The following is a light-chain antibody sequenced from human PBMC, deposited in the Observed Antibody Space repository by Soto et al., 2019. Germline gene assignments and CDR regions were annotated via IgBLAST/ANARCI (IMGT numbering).Light chain of an antibody. CDR3: GTWDSSLSAGQV. V-gene: IGLV1-51*02. CDR2: ENN. Sequence: QAVVTQPPSVSAAPGQKVTISCSGSSSNIGNNYVSWYQQLPGTAPKLLIYENNKRPSGIPDRFSGSKSGTSATLGITGLQTGDEADYYCGTWDSSLSAGQVFGGGTQLTVL. CDR1: SSNIGNNY. J-gene: IGLJ3*02.